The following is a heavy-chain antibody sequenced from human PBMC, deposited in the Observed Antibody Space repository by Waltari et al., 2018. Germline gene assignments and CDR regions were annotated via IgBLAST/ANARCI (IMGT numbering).Heavy chain of an antibody. CDR1: GGTFSSYA. J-gene: IGHJ6*02. CDR2: IIPIFGTA. V-gene: IGHV1-69*13. CDR3: ARVGGGSGSYYYYGMDV. D-gene: IGHD3-10*01. Sequence: QVQLVQSGAEVKKPGSSVQVSCKASGGTFSSYAISWLRQAPGQGLEWMGGIIPIFGTANYAQKFQGRVTITADESTSTAYMELSSLRSEDTAVYYCARVGGGSGSYYYYGMDVWGQGTTVTVSS.